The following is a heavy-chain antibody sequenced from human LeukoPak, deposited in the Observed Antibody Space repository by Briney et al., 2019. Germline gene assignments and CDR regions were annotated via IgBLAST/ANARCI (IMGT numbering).Heavy chain of an antibody. J-gene: IGHJ4*02. CDR3: ARISVDTATGGDRYYFDY. CDR2: INWNGGST. V-gene: IGHV3-20*01. Sequence: GGSLRLSCAASGFTFSNSDMNWVHQAPGKGLEWVSGINWNGGSTGYADSVKGRFTISRDNAKNSLYLQMNSLRAEDTALYHCARISVDTATGGDRYYFDYWGQGTLVTVSS. D-gene: IGHD5-18*01. CDR1: GFTFSNSD.